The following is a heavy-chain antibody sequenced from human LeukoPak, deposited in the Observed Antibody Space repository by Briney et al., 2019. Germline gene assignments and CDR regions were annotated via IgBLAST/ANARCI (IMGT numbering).Heavy chain of an antibody. J-gene: IGHJ4*02. CDR3: ARAYSSSSATLGY. CDR2: ISYSGST. D-gene: IGHD6-6*01. V-gene: IGHV4-59*01. CDR1: GGSISSYY. Sequence: SETLSLTCTVSGGSISSYYWSWIRQPPGRGLEWIGYISYSGSTNYNPSLKSRVTISVDTSKNQFSLKLSSVTAADTAIYYCARAYSSSSATLGYWGQGTLVTVSS.